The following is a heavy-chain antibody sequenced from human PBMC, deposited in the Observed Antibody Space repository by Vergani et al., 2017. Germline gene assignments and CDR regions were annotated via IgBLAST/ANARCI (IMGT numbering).Heavy chain of an antibody. CDR2: ISYDGSNK. Sequence: VQLVESGGGLVKPGGSLRLSCAASGFTFSSYAMHWVRQAPGKGLEWVAVISYDGSNKYYADSVKGRFTISRDNSKNTLYLQMNSLRAEDTAVYYCARVRGGSYFRYFDYWGQGTLVTVSS. V-gene: IGHV3-30-3*01. CDR3: ARVRGGSYFRYFDY. J-gene: IGHJ4*02. D-gene: IGHD1-26*01. CDR1: GFTFSSYA.